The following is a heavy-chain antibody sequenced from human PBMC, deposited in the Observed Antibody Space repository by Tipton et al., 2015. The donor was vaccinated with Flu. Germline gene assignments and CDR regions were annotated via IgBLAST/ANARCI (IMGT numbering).Heavy chain of an antibody. J-gene: IGHJ4*02. CDR3: ARGSGSGTYLIFDF. V-gene: IGHV4-4*07. CDR2: IYTSGST. CDR1: GGSLSSFY. D-gene: IGHD3-10*01. Sequence: LRLSCTVSGGSLSSFYWSWIRQPAGKGLEWIGRIYTSGSTKYNPSLKSRLSMSVDTSKNQFSLKLTSVTAADTAVYYCARGSGSGTYLIFDFWGQGTLATVSS.